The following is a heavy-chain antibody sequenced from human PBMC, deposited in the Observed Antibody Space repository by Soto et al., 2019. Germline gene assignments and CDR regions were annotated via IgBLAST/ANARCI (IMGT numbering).Heavy chain of an antibody. CDR2: ISGSGGST. J-gene: IGHJ5*02. Sequence: LRLSCAASGFTFSSYAMSWVRQAPGKGLEWVSAISGSGGSTYYADSVKGRFTISRDNSKNTLYLQMNSLRAEDTAVYYCAKDLLGSSSAWFDPWGQGTLVTVSS. V-gene: IGHV3-23*01. D-gene: IGHD6-6*01. CDR3: AKDLLGSSSAWFDP. CDR1: GFTFSSYA.